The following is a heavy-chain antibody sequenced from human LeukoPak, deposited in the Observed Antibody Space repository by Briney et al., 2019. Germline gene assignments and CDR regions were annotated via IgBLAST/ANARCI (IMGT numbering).Heavy chain of an antibody. CDR3: AGDSRSGSYVSV. J-gene: IGHJ4*02. D-gene: IGHD3-10*01. CDR2: IYDTGGT. Sequence: SETLSLTCAVSGASMSSGGFSWSWVRQPPGKALEWIGNIYDTGGTYYNPSLKSRITISIDTSKNQFSLNLSSLTAADTAVYYCAGDSRSGSYVSVWGQGTLVTVSS. CDR1: GASMSSGGFS. V-gene: IGHV4-30-4*07.